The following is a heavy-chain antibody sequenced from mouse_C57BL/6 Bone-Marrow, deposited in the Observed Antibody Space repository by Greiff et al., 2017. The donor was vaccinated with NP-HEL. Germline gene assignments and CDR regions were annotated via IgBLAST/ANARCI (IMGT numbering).Heavy chain of an antibody. CDR2: IDPSDSYT. D-gene: IGHD1-1*01. CDR1: GYTFTSYW. Sequence: VQLQQPGAELVKPGASVKLSCTASGYTFTSYWMQWVKQRPGQGLEWIGEIDPSDSYTNYHQKFKGKATLTVDTSSSTTYMQHSSLTSEDSAVYYCSRVTTVEATDYAMDYWGQGTSVTVSS. CDR3: SRVTTVEATDYAMDY. V-gene: IGHV1-50*01. J-gene: IGHJ4*01.